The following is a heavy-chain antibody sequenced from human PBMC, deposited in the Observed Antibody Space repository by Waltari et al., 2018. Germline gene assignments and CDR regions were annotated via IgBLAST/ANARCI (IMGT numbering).Heavy chain of an antibody. J-gene: IGHJ4*02. CDR3: AKKPYDHAYGDYFDY. V-gene: IGHV3-23*04. CDR2: ISDNGIIT. Sequence: EVQLVESGGGLVQPGESLRLSCAGSGFRFSSHDMTWVRQAPEKGLGWVSSISDNGIITFYGDSVKGRCTVSRDNSKSTLYLQLSGLRAEDTAVYYCAKKPYDHAYGDYFDYWGQGTLVTVSS. CDR1: GFRFSSHD. D-gene: IGHD4-17*01.